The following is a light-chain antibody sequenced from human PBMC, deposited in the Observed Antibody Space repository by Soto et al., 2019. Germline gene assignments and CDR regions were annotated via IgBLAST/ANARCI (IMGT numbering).Light chain of an antibody. CDR3: QQYTDWPLT. V-gene: IGKV3-15*01. CDR2: GAS. CDR1: QNVRSN. Sequence: EIVMTQSPATLSVSPGERATLSCRASQNVRSNLAWYQQKPAQAPRLLIYGASTRATGVPARFSGSGSGTEFTLTISSLQSEHFAVYYCQQYTDWPLTFGGGTKVDIK. J-gene: IGKJ4*01.